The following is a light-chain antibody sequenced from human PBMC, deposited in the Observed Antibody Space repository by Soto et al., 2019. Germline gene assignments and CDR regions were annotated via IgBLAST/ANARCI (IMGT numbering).Light chain of an antibody. CDR2: DIS. CDR1: SSDIGGYND. J-gene: IGLJ2*01. CDR3: YSYTRSSAVL. Sequence: QSALTQPASVSGSPGQSITISCTGISSDIGGYNDVSWYQQLPGKAPKLMIYDISNRRSGVSYRFSGSKSGNTASLTISGLEDEAEYDYYCYSYTRSSAVLFGGGTQVTVL. V-gene: IGLV2-14*03.